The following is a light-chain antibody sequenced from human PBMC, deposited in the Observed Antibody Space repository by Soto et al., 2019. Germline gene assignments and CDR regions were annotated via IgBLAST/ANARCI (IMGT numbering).Light chain of an antibody. CDR3: NQYKSYPLT. CDR2: KAS. J-gene: IGKJ4*01. CDR1: QSITTW. Sequence: DIQMTQSPSTLSASVGERVTITCRASQSITTWLAWYQQKPGKAPKLLIYKASSLEGGVPSRFSGSGSGTGFNITISSLHADDFATYCCNQYKSYPLTFGGGTKVDIK. V-gene: IGKV1-5*03.